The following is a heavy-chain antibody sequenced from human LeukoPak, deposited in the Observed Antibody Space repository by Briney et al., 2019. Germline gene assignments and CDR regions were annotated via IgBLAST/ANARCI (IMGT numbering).Heavy chain of an antibody. CDR2: IYYSGST. J-gene: IGHJ4*02. V-gene: IGHV4-59*01. Sequence: PSETLSLTCTVSGGSISSYYWSWIRQPPGKGLEWIGYIYYSGSTNYNPSLKSRVTISVDTSKNQFSLKLSSVTAADTAVYYCARGGYSSGWSYHYFDYWGQGTLVTVSS. CDR3: ARGGYSSGWSYHYFDY. D-gene: IGHD6-19*01. CDR1: GGSISSYY.